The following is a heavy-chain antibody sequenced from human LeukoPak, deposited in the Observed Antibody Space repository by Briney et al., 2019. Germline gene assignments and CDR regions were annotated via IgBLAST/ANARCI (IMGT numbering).Heavy chain of an antibody. CDR2: IYYSGST. D-gene: IGHD6-19*01. CDR1: GGSISSGGYY. J-gene: IGHJ4*02. Sequence: PSETLSLTCTVSGGSISSGGYYWSWIRQHPGKGLEWIGYIYYSGSTYYNPSLKSRVTISVDTSKNQFSLKLSSVTAAATAVYYCARLLAVAGPGPFDYWGQGTLVTVSS. CDR3: ARLLAVAGPGPFDY. V-gene: IGHV4-31*03.